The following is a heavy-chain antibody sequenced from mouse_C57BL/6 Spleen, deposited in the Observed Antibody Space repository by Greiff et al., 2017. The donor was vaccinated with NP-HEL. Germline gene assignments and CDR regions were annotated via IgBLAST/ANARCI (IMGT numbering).Heavy chain of an antibody. CDR1: GFTFSDYY. CDR3: ATSNWEGAWFAY. Sequence: EVKLVESGGGLVQPGGSLKLSCAASGFTFSDYYMYWVRQTPEKRLEWVAYISNGGGSTYYPDTVKGRFTISRDNAKNTLYLQMSRLKSEDTAMYYCATSNWEGAWFAYWGQGTLVTVSA. CDR2: ISNGGGST. J-gene: IGHJ3*01. V-gene: IGHV5-12*01. D-gene: IGHD4-1*02.